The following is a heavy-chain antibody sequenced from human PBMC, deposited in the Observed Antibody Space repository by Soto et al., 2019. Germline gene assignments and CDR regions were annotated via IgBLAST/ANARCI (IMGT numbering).Heavy chain of an antibody. D-gene: IGHD2-2*01. CDR1: GYTCTNYD. CDR2: ISGYNGNR. CDR3: ARGRYCSSITCDKKYGMDV. Sequence: DSVKVACKASGYTCTNYDISWVRQAPGQGLEWLGWISGYNGNRNYAQKFQGRVTMTTDTSTSTVYMELRSLRSDDTAVYYCARGRYCSSITCDKKYGMDVWGQGTTVTVSS. J-gene: IGHJ6*02. V-gene: IGHV1-18*01.